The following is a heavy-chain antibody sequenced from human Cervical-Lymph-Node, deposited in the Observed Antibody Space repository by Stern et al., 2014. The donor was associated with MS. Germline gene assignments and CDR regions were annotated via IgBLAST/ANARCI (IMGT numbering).Heavy chain of an antibody. CDR3: ARHVRYYGMDV. J-gene: IGHJ6*02. V-gene: IGHV4-39*01. CDR2: IYYSGST. CDR1: GGSISSSSYY. Sequence: QVQLVESGPGLVKPSETLSLTCTVSGGSISSSSYYWGWIRQPPGKGLEWIGSIYYSGSTYYHPSLKSRVTISVDKSKNQFSLKLSSVTAADTAVYYCARHVRYYGMDVWGQGTTVTVSS.